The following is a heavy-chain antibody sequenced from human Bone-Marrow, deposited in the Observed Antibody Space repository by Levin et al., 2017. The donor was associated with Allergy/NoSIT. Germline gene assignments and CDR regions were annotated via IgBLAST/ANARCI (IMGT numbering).Heavy chain of an antibody. CDR1: GFTFSSYS. CDR3: ARDRVVVVPAAIWSDYYYYYGMDV. V-gene: IGHV3-48*02. CDR2: ISSSSSTI. Sequence: GGSLRLSCAASGFTFSSYSMNWVRQAPGKGLEWVSYISSSSSTIYYADSVKGRFTISRDNAKNSLYLQMNSLRDEDTAVYYCARDRVVVVPAAIWSDYYYYYGMDVWGQGTTVTVSS. D-gene: IGHD2-2*02. J-gene: IGHJ6*02.